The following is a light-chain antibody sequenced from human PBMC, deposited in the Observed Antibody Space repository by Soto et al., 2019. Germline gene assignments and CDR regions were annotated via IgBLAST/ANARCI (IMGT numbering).Light chain of an antibody. V-gene: IGKV1-39*01. J-gene: IGKJ4*01. CDR2: AAS. CDR1: QSISSY. CDR3: QRSFSTPLT. Sequence: DIQMTQSPSSLSASVGDRVTITCRASQSISSYLHWYQQKPGKAPNLLIYAASSLQSVVPSRFSGSGSGTDFTLTISSLQPEDFATYYCQRSFSTPLTFGGGTKVEIK.